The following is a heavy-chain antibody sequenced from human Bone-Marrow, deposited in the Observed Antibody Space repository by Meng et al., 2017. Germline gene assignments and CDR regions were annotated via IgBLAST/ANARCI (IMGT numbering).Heavy chain of an antibody. J-gene: IGHJ3*02. CDR3: ARGPPDCSSTSCYALDAFDI. CDR2: INHSGST. D-gene: IGHD2-2*01. CDR1: GGSFSGYY. Sequence: QVELQQWGAGRFKPSETLSLTCAVYGGSFSGYYWSWIRQPPGKGLEWIGEINHSGSTNYNPSLKSRVTISVDTSKNQFSLKLSSVTAADTAVYYCARGPPDCSSTSCYALDAFDIWGQGTMVTVSS. V-gene: IGHV4-34*01.